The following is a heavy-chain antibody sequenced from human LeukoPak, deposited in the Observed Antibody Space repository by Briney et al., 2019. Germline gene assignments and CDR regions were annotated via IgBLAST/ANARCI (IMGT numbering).Heavy chain of an antibody. V-gene: IGHV4-38-2*01. CDR1: GYSISSGYY. D-gene: IGHD2-2*01. CDR3: ASLGVPAARYYFDY. Sequence: SETLSLTCAGSGYSISSGYYWGWIRQPPGKGLGWIGSIYHSGSTYYNPSLKSRVTTSVDTSKNQFSLKLSSVTAADTAVYYCASLGVPAARYYFDYWGQGTLVTVSS. CDR2: IYHSGST. J-gene: IGHJ4*02.